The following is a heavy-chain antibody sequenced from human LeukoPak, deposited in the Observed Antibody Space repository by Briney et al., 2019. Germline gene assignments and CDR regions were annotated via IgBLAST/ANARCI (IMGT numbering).Heavy chain of an antibody. J-gene: IGHJ3*02. D-gene: IGHD3-10*01. CDR2: IYYSGST. V-gene: IGHV4-59*01. CDR1: GGSISSYY. Sequence: PSETLSLTCTVSGGSISSYYWSWIRQPPGKGLEWIGYIYYSGSTNYNPSLKSRVTISVDTSKNPFSLKLSSVTAADTAVYYCARDRYYGSGSYAFDIWGQGTMVTVSS. CDR3: ARDRYYGSGSYAFDI.